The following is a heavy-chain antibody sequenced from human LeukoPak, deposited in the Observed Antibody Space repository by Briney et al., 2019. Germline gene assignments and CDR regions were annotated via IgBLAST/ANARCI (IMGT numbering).Heavy chain of an antibody. CDR1: VGSISSYY. V-gene: IGHV4-59*08. CDR3: ARHTGYLDY. Sequence: PSETLSLTCTVSVGSISSYYWSWLRQPPGKGLEWIGYIYYSGSTNYNPSLKSRVTISVDTSKNQFSLKLSSVTAADTAVYYCARHTGYLDYWGQGTLVTVSS. D-gene: IGHD1-14*01. J-gene: IGHJ4*02. CDR2: IYYSGST.